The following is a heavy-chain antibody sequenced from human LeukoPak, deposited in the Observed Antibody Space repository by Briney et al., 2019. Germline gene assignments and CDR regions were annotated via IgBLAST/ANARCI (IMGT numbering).Heavy chain of an antibody. V-gene: IGHV3-48*03. Sequence: GGSLRLSCAASGFTFSSYEMNWVRQAPGKGLEWVSYISSSGSTIYYADSVKGRFTISRDNAKNSLYLQMNSLRAEDTAVYYCARVLTNYYDSSGFFDYWGQGTLVTVSS. CDR2: ISSSGSTI. CDR3: ARVLTNYYDSSGFFDY. D-gene: IGHD3-22*01. J-gene: IGHJ4*02. CDR1: GFTFSSYE.